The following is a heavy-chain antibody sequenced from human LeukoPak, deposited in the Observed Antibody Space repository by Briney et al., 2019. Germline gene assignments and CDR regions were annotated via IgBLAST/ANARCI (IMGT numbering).Heavy chain of an antibody. J-gene: IGHJ4*02. Sequence: SETLSLTCGVYDGSLINYYCQWISHAPGKGLEWIGEISHGGITNNNPSPKSRVNMPQDTSKRQFSLKMNSMTAADTGVYYCGIFMDVVPGSMSWGLGTLVTVSS. CDR2: ISHGGIT. CDR1: DGSLINYY. CDR3: GIFMDVVPGSMS. V-gene: IGHV4-34*01. D-gene: IGHD2-2*01.